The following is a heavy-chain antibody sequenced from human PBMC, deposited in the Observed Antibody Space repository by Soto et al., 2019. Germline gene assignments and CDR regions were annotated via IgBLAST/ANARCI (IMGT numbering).Heavy chain of an antibody. D-gene: IGHD1-20*01. CDR1: GGSISSGGYY. J-gene: IGHJ4*02. CDR3: ARGNLAYNWNPTALDY. CDR2: ISYSGST. Sequence: SETLSLTCTVSGGSISSGGYYWSWIRQHPGTGLEWIGHISYSGSTYYNTSLESRVTISVDTSRNQFSLIVNSVTAADTAVYNCARGNLAYNWNPTALDYWGQGTLVTVSS. V-gene: IGHV4-31*03.